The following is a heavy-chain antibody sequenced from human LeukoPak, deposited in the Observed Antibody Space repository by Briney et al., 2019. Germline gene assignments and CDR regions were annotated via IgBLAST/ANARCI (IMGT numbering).Heavy chain of an antibody. D-gene: IGHD3-10*01. J-gene: IGHJ4*02. V-gene: IGHV3-23*01. CDR1: GFAFLNYG. CDR2: ISGSGVTT. CDR3: ARGEYGSGSYHIDY. Sequence: PGGSLRLSCAASGFAFLNYGMSWVRQAPGKGLEWVSAISGSGVTTYYAGSVKGRFTISRDNSKNTLYLQMNSLRAEDTAVYYCARGEYGSGSYHIDYWGQGTLVTVSS.